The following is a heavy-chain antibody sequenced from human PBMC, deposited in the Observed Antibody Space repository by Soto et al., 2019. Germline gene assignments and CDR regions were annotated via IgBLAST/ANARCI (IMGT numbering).Heavy chain of an antibody. CDR3: AKANRYYDSSGYYNYYYYGMDV. J-gene: IGHJ6*02. V-gene: IGHV3-23*01. CDR2: ISGSGGST. CDR1: GFTFSSYA. D-gene: IGHD3-22*01. Sequence: EVQLLESGGGLVQPGGSLRLSCAASGFTFSSYAMSWVRQAPGKGLEWVSAISGSGGSTYYADSVKGRFTISRDNSKNTLYLQMNSLRAEDTAVYYCAKANRYYDSSGYYNYYYYGMDVWGQGTTVTVSS.